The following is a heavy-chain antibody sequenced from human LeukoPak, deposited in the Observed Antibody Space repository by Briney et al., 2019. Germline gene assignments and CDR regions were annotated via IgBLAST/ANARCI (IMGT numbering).Heavy chain of an antibody. D-gene: IGHD6-13*01. CDR3: ARGEGSAAAAGFDY. J-gene: IGHJ4*02. V-gene: IGHV4-34*01. CDR2: INHSGST. CDR1: GGSFSGYY. Sequence: SETLSLTCAVYGGSFSGYYWSWIRQPLGKGLEWLGEINHSGSTNYNPSLKSRVTISVDTSKNQFSLKLSSVTAADTAVYYCARGEGSAAAAGFDYWGQGTLVTVSS.